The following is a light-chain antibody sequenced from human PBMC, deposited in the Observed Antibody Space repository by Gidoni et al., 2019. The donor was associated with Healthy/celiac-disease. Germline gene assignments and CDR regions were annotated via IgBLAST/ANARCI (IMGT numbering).Light chain of an antibody. CDR2: EVS. V-gene: IGLV2-14*01. Sequence: QSALTQPASVSGSPGQSITIPCPGTSSDVGGYNYVSWYQQHPGKAPKLMIYEVSNRPSGVSNRFSGSKSGNTASLTISRLQAEDEADYYCSSYTSSPYVFGTGTKVTVL. J-gene: IGLJ1*01. CDR1: SSDVGGYNY. CDR3: SSYTSSPYV.